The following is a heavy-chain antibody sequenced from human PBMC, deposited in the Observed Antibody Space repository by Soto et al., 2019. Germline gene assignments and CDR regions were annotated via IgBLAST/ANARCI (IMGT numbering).Heavy chain of an antibody. CDR1: GFSFSDYY. D-gene: IGHD3-10*01. CDR2: ISSSGTTI. Sequence: ESGGGLVKPGGSLRLSCAASGFSFSDYYMCWMRQAPGKGLEWVSYISSSGTTIYYADSLKGRFTISRDNAKNLLYLQMNSLRAEDTALYYCARAGRNGALWGQGTLVTVSS. V-gene: IGHV3-11*01. CDR3: ARAGRNGAL. J-gene: IGHJ4*02.